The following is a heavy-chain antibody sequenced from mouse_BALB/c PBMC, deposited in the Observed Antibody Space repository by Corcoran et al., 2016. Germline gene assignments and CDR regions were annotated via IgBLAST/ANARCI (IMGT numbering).Heavy chain of an antibody. D-gene: IGHD1-1*01. CDR3: ASYYGSRSAIAY. CDR2: INPSTGYT. J-gene: IGHJ4*01. Sequence: QVQLQQSGAELAKPGASVKMSCKASGYTFTSYWMHWVKQRPGQGLEWIGYINPSTGYTEYNQKFKDKATLTEDKSSTTAYMQLSSLTSEDSAVYYCASYYGSRSAIAYWGQGTSVTVSS. V-gene: IGHV1-7*01. CDR1: GYTFTSYW.